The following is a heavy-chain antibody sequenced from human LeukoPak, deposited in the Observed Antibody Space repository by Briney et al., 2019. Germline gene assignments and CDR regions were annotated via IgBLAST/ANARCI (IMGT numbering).Heavy chain of an antibody. J-gene: IGHJ6*02. CDR2: ISYDGSNK. CDR3: AKEDWRMDV. D-gene: IGHD2-21*01. CDR1: GFTFSSYA. V-gene: IGHV3-30-3*01. Sequence: GRSLRLSCAASGFTFSSYAMHWVRQAPGKGLEWVAVISYDGSNKYYADSVKGRLTISRDNSKNTLYLQMNSLRAEDTAVYYCAKEDWRMDVWGQGTTVTVS.